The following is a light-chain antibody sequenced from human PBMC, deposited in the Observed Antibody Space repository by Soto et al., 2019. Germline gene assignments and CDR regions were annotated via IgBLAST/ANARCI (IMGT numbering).Light chain of an antibody. V-gene: IGKV3-20*01. J-gene: IGKJ5*01. Sequence: EIVLTQSPGTLSLSPGERATLFCRASQSVDSSYLAWYQQKPGQAPRLLIYAASSRAAGVPDRFGGSGSGTDFTLTISRLEPEDFAVYYCKQYGASFLTLGQGTRLEIK. CDR1: QSVDSSY. CDR3: KQYGASFLT. CDR2: AAS.